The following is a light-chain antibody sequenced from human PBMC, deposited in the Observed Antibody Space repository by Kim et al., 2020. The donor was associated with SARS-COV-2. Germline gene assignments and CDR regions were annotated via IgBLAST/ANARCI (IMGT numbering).Light chain of an antibody. CDR2: EVS. CDR3: CSYAGSSTSPYV. J-gene: IGLJ1*01. CDR1: SSDVGSYNR. Sequence: SITNSGPGTSSDVGSYNRVSWYQQHPGKAPKLRIYEVSKRPAGVSNRFSGSKSGNTASLTISGLQAEDEADYYCCSYAGSSTSPYVFGTGTKVTVL. V-gene: IGLV2-23*02.